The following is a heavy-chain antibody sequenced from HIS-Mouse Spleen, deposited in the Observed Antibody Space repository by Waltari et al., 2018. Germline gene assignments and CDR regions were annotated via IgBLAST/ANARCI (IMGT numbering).Heavy chain of an antibody. CDR1: VCSISSSSYY. Sequence: QLQLQESGPGLVKPSETLSLTCTVSVCSISSSSYYWGWIRHPPGKGLEWIGSIYYSGSTYYNPSLKSRVTISVDTSKNQFSLKLSSVTAADTAVYYCAREIPYSSSWYDWYFDLWGRGTLVTVSS. CDR3: AREIPYSSSWYDWYFDL. V-gene: IGHV4-39*07. CDR2: IYYSGST. J-gene: IGHJ2*01. D-gene: IGHD6-13*01.